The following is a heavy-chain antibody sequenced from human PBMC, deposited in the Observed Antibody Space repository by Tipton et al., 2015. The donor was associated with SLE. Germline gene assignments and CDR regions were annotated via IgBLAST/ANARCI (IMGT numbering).Heavy chain of an antibody. CDR1: GFTFSSYA. J-gene: IGHJ4*02. CDR2: ISHDGTKA. V-gene: IGHV3-30*03. Sequence: SLRLSCAASGFTFSSYAMSWVRQAPGRGLEWVAVISHDGTKAVYTASVKGRFIVSRDNAKNTLSLQMNSLRVEDTAVYYCARDRWAGYTSGIADYWGQGTLVPVS. CDR3: ARDRWAGYTSGIADY. D-gene: IGHD5-18*01.